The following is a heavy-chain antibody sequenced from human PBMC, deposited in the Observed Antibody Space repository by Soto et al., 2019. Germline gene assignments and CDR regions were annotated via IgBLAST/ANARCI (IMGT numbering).Heavy chain of an antibody. CDR2: IIPIFGTA. CDR1: GGTFSSYA. Sequence: GASVKVSCKASGGTFSSYAISWVRQAPGQGLEWMGGIIPIFGTANYAQKFQGRVTITADESTSTAYMELSSLRSEDTAVYYCARPVVPAARYYHYGMDVWGQGTKVTVSS. D-gene: IGHD2-2*01. CDR3: ARPVVPAARYYHYGMDV. V-gene: IGHV1-69*13. J-gene: IGHJ6*02.